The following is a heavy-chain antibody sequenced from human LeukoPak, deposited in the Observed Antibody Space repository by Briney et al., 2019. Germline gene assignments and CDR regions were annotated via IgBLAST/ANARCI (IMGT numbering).Heavy chain of an antibody. J-gene: IGHJ6*02. Sequence: KPSETLSLTCTVSGGSISSYYWSWIRQPPGKGLEWIGYIYYSGSTNYNPSLKSRVTISVDTSKNQFSLKLSSVTAADTAVYYCASSPDYCSGGSCYAYYYYGMDVWGQGTTVTVSS. CDR3: ASSPDYCSGGSCYAYYYYGMDV. V-gene: IGHV4-59*01. CDR1: GGSISSYY. CDR2: IYYSGST. D-gene: IGHD2-15*01.